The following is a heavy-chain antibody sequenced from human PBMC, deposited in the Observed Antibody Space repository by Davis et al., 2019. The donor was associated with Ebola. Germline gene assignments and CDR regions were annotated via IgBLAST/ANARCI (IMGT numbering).Heavy chain of an antibody. D-gene: IGHD3-3*01. CDR1: GYTFTNYG. CDR2: INPDSGGT. J-gene: IGHJ4*02. V-gene: IGHV1-2*02. Sequence: ASVKVSCKASGYTFTNYGITWVRQAPGQGLEWMGWINPDSGGTKYSPKFQGSVTMTRDTSTSIAHMELSGLTFNDTALYYCARVFDSWSSPAGYWGQGTLVTVSS. CDR3: ARVFDSWSSPAGY.